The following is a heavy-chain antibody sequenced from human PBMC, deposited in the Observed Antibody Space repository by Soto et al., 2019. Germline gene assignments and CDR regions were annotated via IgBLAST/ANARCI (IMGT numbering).Heavy chain of an antibody. V-gene: IGHV3-74*03. CDR2: INGDGTSS. Sequence: VQLVESGGGLAQPGGSLRLSCAASGFTLSNFWMHWVRHVPGKGLVWVSRINGDGTSSAYADSVKGRFTISRDNARNTVYLQMDRLRVEDTGLFYCARDFDWYLDVWGRGTLVTVPS. CDR3: ARDFDWYLDV. CDR1: GFTLSNFW. J-gene: IGHJ2*01.